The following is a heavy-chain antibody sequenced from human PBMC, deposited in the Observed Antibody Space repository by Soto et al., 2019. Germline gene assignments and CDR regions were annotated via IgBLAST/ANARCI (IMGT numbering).Heavy chain of an antibody. Sequence: QVQLVESGGGVVQPGRSLRLSCAASGFTFSSYGMHWVRQAPGKGLEWVAVISYDGSNKYYADSVKGRFTISRDNSKNTLYLQMNSLRAEDTAVYYCAKGTHEWLAYYYYGMDVWGQGTTVTVSS. J-gene: IGHJ6*02. CDR2: ISYDGSNK. CDR1: GFTFSSYG. CDR3: AKGTHEWLAYYYYGMDV. V-gene: IGHV3-30*18. D-gene: IGHD6-19*01.